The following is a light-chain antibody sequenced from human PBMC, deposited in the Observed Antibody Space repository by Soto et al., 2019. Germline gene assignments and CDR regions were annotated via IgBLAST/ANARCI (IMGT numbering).Light chain of an antibody. CDR2: GNT. J-gene: IGLJ1*01. CDR1: SSNIGADYE. CDR3: QSYDSTLKGCV. V-gene: IGLV1-40*01. Sequence: QAVVTQPPSVSGAPGQRVTISCSGGSSNIGADYEVHWYQQLPGTAPKLLIYGNTNRPSGVPDRFSGSKSGSSASLAISGPPAEDGADYFCQSYDSTLKGCVFGPGTKVTVL.